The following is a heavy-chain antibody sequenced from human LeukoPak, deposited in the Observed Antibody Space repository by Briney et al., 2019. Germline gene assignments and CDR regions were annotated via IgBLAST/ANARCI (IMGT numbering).Heavy chain of an antibody. Sequence: GSLRLSCAVSGFRVSDYYMSWVRQAPGKGLEWVSAISGSGGSTYYADSVKGRFTISRDNSKNTLYLQMNSLRAEDTAVYYCAKVATKGDNRRDFDYWGQGTLVTVSS. J-gene: IGHJ4*02. CDR2: ISGSGGST. V-gene: IGHV3-23*01. CDR3: AKVATKGDNRRDFDY. CDR1: GFRVSDYY. D-gene: IGHD5-12*01.